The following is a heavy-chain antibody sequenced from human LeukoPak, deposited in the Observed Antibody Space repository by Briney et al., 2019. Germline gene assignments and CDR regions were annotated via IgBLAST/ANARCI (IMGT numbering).Heavy chain of an antibody. V-gene: IGHV3-48*01. Sequence: GGSLRLSCAASGFTFSGYNMNWVRQAPGKGLEWVSYISSSSSTKYYADSVKGRFTISRDKAKNSLYLQMNSLRAEDTAIYYCAREGGFGGYDLDYWGQGTLVTVSS. D-gene: IGHD5-12*01. CDR1: GFTFSGYN. J-gene: IGHJ4*02. CDR3: AREGGFGGYDLDY. CDR2: ISSSSSTK.